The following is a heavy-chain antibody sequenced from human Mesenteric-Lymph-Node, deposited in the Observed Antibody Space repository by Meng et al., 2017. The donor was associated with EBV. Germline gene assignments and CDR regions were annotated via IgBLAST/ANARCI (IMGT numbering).Heavy chain of an antibody. CDR2: IYYSGNT. J-gene: IGHJ4*02. Sequence: QLQLEEAGPGLVKPSETLSLTCSVSGGAISSSNYYWGWSRQPPGKGLEWIGSIYYSGNTYYNPSLKSRVTISVDTSKNQFSLKLTSVTAADTAVYYCARWATVTYFFDYWGQGTLVTVSS. CDR1: GGAISSSNYY. D-gene: IGHD4-17*01. V-gene: IGHV4-39*07. CDR3: ARWATVTYFFDY.